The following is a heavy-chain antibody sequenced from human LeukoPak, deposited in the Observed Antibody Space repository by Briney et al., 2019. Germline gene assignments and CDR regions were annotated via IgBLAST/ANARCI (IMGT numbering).Heavy chain of an antibody. V-gene: IGHV3-48*01. J-gene: IGHJ4*02. CDR3: AIFGVVTNDY. D-gene: IGHD3-3*01. CDR1: GFTFSKYS. CDR2: ISSSSSTI. Sequence: GGSLRLSCAASGFTFSKYSMIWVRQAPGKGLEWVSYISSSSSTIYYADSVKGRFTISRDNAKNSLYLQMNSLRAEDTAVYYCAIFGVVTNDYWGQGTLVTVSS.